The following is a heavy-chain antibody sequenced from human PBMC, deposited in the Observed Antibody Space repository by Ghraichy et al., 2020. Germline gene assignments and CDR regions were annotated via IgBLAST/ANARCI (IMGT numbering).Heavy chain of an antibody. CDR2: IKEDGSKM. CDR3: AKDQDTGWSFAD. D-gene: IGHD1-26*01. V-gene: IGHV3-7*01. J-gene: IGHJ4*02. CDR1: GFTFTSYW. Sequence: ASLRLSCAASGFTFTSYWMYWVRQAPGKGPEWVTNIKEDGSKMYYVDSVKGRFTVSRDNAKKTLYLQMNSLRVEDTAVYYCAKDQDTGWSFADWGQGTLVTVSS.